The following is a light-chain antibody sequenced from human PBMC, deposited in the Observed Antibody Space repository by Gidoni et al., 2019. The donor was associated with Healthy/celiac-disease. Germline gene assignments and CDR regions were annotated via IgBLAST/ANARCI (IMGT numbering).Light chain of an antibody. CDR1: SGYSNYK. V-gene: IGLV9-49*01. CDR2: VGTGGIVG. CDR3: GADHGSGSNFVRGV. J-gene: IGLJ3*02. Sequence: QPVLTQPPSASASLGASVTLTRTLSSGYSNYKVDWYQQRPGKGPRFVMRVGTGGIVGSKGDGIPDRFSVLGSGLNRYLTIKNIQEEDESDYHCGADHGSGSNFVRGVFGGGTKLTVL.